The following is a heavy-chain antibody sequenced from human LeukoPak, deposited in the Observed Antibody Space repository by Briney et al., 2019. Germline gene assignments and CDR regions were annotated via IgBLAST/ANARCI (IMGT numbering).Heavy chain of an antibody. CDR2: INPNSGGT. V-gene: IGHV1-2*02. Sequence: ASVKVSCKASGYTFTGYYIHWVRQAPGQGLEWMGWINPNSGGTNYAQKFQGRVTMTRDTSITTAYMELSRLTSDDTAVYYCARDGVAGTYYFDQWGQGTLVTVSS. CDR1: GYTFTGYY. D-gene: IGHD6-19*01. J-gene: IGHJ4*02. CDR3: ARDGVAGTYYFDQ.